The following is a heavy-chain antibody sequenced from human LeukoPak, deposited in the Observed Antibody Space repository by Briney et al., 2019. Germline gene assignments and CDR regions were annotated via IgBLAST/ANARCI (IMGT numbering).Heavy chain of an antibody. CDR3: AKDRLNEYYYDSSGYYCSY. CDR1: GFTFSSYA. D-gene: IGHD3-22*01. J-gene: IGHJ4*02. Sequence: GGSLRLSCAASGFTFSSYAMSWVRQAPGKGLEWVSAISGSGGSTHYADSVKGRFTISRDNSKNTLYLQMNSLRAEDTAVYYCAKDRLNEYYYDSSGYYCSYWGQGTLVTVSS. V-gene: IGHV3-23*01. CDR2: ISGSGGST.